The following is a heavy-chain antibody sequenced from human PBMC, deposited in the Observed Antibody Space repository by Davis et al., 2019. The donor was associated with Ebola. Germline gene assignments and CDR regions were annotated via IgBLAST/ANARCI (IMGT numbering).Heavy chain of an antibody. V-gene: IGHV3-64*01. CDR2: ISSNGGST. Sequence: PGGSLRLSCAASGFTFSSYAMHWVRQAPGKGLEYVSAISSNGGSTYYANSVKGRFTISRDNSKNTLYLQMGSLRAEDMAVYYCARDGERWLQLGAFDIWGQGTMVTVSS. CDR1: GFTFSSYA. J-gene: IGHJ3*02. D-gene: IGHD5-24*01. CDR3: ARDGERWLQLGAFDI.